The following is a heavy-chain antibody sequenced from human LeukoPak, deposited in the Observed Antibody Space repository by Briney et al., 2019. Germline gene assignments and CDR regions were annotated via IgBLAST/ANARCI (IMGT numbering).Heavy chain of an antibody. V-gene: IGHV4-59*01. D-gene: IGHD3-3*01. CDR3: ARGPHKFWSGYLHPDY. J-gene: IGHJ4*02. CDR2: IHYSGST. CDR1: GASISSYY. Sequence: SETLSLTCAVSGASISSYYWSWIRQPPGKGLEWIGYIHYSGSTNYNPSLKSRVTISVDTSKNHFSLSLSSVTAADTAVYYCARGPHKFWSGYLHPDYWGQGTLVTVSS.